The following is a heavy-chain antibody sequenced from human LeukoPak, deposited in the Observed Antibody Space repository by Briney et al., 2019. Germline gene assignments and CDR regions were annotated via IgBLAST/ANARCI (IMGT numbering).Heavy chain of an antibody. Sequence: GRSLRLSCAAARFTFSSYGMHWVRQAPAKGLKWLGVVSSDGNNKYYPDSVKGRFTISRDNSKNTLYLQMNSLRAEDTAVYYCAKEGYYGSGSFPDYWGRGTLVTVSS. J-gene: IGHJ4*02. V-gene: IGHV3-30*18. CDR1: RFTFSSYG. D-gene: IGHD3-10*01. CDR3: AKEGYYGSGSFPDY. CDR2: VSSDGNNK.